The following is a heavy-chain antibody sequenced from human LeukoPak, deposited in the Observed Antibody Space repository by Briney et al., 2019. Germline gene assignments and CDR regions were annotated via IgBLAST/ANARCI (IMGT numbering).Heavy chain of an antibody. V-gene: IGHV3-23*01. J-gene: IGHJ4*02. Sequence: GGSLRLSCAASGFTFTTYAMTWVRQAPGKGLEWVSAISGRGDYIYYADSVKGRFTFSRDNSKNTLYLQMNSLRVEDTALYYCVGQGGQMGDIVVVPAATSFDYWGQGTLVTVSS. CDR3: VGQGGQMGDIVVVPAATSFDY. CDR2: ISGRGDYI. CDR1: GFTFTTYA. D-gene: IGHD2-2*01.